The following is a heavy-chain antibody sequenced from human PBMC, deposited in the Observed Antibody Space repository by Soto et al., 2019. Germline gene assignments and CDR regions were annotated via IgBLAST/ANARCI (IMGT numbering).Heavy chain of an antibody. J-gene: IGHJ4*02. CDR3: AKDRGYPRDYFHY. CDR2: ISPNGQGI. CDR1: GFTLNNYG. V-gene: IGHV3-23*01. D-gene: IGHD6-13*01. Sequence: EVQLLESGGGLVQPGGSLRLSCAASGFTLNNYGMSWVRQAPGKGLGWVSAISPNGQGIYYADSVKGRFIISKDNSKNTVFLHMDSLTADDTAVYYCAKDRGYPRDYFHYWGQGTLVTVSS.